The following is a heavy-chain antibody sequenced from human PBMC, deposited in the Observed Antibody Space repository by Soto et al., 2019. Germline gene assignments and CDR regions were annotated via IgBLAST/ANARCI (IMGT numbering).Heavy chain of an antibody. D-gene: IGHD3-10*01. J-gene: IGHJ6*02. CDR2: INHSGST. V-gene: IGHV4-34*01. CDR3: ARETITMVRGVIPPYYYYYGMDV. Sequence: SETLSLTCAFYGVSFSGYYWSWIRQPPGKGLEWIGEINHSGSTNYNPSLKSRVTISVDTSKNQFSLKLSSVTAADTAVYYCARETITMVRGVIPPYYYYYGMDVWGQGTTVTVSS. CDR1: GVSFSGYY.